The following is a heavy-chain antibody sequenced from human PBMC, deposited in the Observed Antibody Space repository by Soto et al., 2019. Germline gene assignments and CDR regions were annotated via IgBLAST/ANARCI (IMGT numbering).Heavy chain of an antibody. CDR3: ARVPYDYFWGSYRPREKAFDI. CDR2: ISAYNGNT. J-gene: IGHJ3*02. Sequence: ASVKVSCKASGYTFTSYGISWVRQAPGQGLEWMGWISAYNGNTNYAQKLQGRVTMTTDTSTSTAYMELRSLRSDDTAVYYCARVPYDYFWGSYRPREKAFDIWGQGSMDT. V-gene: IGHV1-18*01. D-gene: IGHD3-16*02. CDR1: GYTFTSYG.